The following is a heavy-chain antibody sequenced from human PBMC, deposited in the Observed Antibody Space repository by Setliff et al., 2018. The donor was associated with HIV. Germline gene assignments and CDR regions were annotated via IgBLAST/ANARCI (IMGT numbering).Heavy chain of an antibody. CDR1: GFNFSTHT. CDR3: AREGDSGSPGHFDY. J-gene: IGHJ4*02. CDR2: VSYSGST. Sequence: PGGSLRLSCAASGFNFSTHTMNWIRQPPGKWLEWIGTVSYSGSTNYNPSLKSRVTISVDTSENQFSLKLSSVTAADTAVYYCAREGDSGSPGHFDYWGQGTLVTVSS. D-gene: IGHD1-26*01. V-gene: IGHV4-59*08.